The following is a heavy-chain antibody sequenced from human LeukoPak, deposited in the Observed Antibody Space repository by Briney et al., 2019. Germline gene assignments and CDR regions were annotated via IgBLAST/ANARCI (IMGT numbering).Heavy chain of an antibody. V-gene: IGHV3-33*01. J-gene: IGHJ4*02. CDR3: ARDPLDADYGDYAYYFDY. CDR1: GFTFSSYG. Sequence: GSLRLSCAASGFTFSSYGMHWVRQAPGKGLEWVAVICYDGSNKYYADSVKGRVTISRDNSKNTRDLQMNSLRAEDTAVYYCARDPLDADYGDYAYYFDYWGQGTLVTVSS. CDR2: ICYDGSNK. D-gene: IGHD4-17*01.